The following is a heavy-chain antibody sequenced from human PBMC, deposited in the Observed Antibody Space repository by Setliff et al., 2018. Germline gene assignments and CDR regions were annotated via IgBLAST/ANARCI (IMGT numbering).Heavy chain of an antibody. CDR1: GGSISPYF. CDR2: IYHNGNT. D-gene: IGHD6-13*01. V-gene: IGHV4-59*01. Sequence: SETLSLTCTVSGGSISPYFWSWTRQPPGKGLEWIGYIYHNGNTNFNPSLKTRVTMSVDTSKNQFALNLKSVTAADTAVYYCVRDRAAYSYGLDVWGQGTTVTVSS. J-gene: IGHJ6*02. CDR3: VRDRAAYSYGLDV.